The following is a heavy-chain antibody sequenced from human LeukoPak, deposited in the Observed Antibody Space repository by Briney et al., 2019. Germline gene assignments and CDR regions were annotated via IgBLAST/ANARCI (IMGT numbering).Heavy chain of an antibody. V-gene: IGHV1-58*02. D-gene: IGHD3-10*01. CDR2: IVVGSGNT. Sequence: SVKVSCKASGFTFTRSAMQWVRQARGQRLEWIGWIVVGSGNTKYAQKFQERVTITRDMSTGTAYMELSSLRSDDTAVYYCARALDSLRWFDPWGQGTLVTVSS. J-gene: IGHJ5*02. CDR3: ARALDSLRWFDP. CDR1: GFTFTRSA.